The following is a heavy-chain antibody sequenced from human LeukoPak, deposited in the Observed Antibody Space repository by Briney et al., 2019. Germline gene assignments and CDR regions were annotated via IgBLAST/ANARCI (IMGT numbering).Heavy chain of an antibody. Sequence: SVKVSCKASGGTFSSYAISWVRQAPGQGLEWMGGIIPIFGTANYAQKFQGRVTITADESTSTAYMELSSLRSEDTAVYYCASNGEPKDIVVVEDAFDIWGQGTMVTVSS. J-gene: IGHJ3*02. CDR2: IIPIFGTA. D-gene: IGHD2-2*01. CDR1: GGTFSSYA. CDR3: ASNGEPKDIVVVEDAFDI. V-gene: IGHV1-69*13.